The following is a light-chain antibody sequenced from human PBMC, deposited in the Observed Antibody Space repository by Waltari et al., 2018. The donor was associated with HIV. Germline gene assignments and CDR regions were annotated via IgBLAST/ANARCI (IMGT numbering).Light chain of an antibody. J-gene: IGLJ3*02. CDR2: EVT. CDR1: GSDVGNFNL. V-gene: IGLV2-23*02. Sequence: QSALTQPASVSGSPGQSITISCTGTGSDVGNFNLVSWYQQHPGKAPKLMIYEVTKRPSGVSDRFSGSKSYNTASLTISGLQAEDEGDYYCYSYGGSGSPWVFGGGTKLTVL. CDR3: YSYGGSGSPWV.